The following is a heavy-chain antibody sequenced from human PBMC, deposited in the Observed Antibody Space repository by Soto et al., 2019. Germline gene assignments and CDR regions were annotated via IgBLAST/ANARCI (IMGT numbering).Heavy chain of an antibody. CDR2: IDPSDSYT. D-gene: IGHD1-26*01. Sequence: VESLKISCNGSGYSFTSYWISWVRQMPWKGLEWMGRIDPSDSYTNYSPSFQGHVTISADKSISTAYLQWSSLKASDTAMYYCASFIVGATDYYYGMDVWGQGTTVTVSS. CDR3: ASFIVGATDYYYGMDV. V-gene: IGHV5-10-1*01. J-gene: IGHJ6*02. CDR1: GYSFTSYW.